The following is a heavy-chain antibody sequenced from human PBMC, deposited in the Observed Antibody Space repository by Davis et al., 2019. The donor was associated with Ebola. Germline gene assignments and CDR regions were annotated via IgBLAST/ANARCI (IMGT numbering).Heavy chain of an antibody. J-gene: IGHJ5*02. Sequence: AASVKVSCKASGYTFTGYYMHWVRQAPGQGLEWMGIINPSGGSTSYAQKFQGRVTMTTDTSTSTAYMELRSLRSDDTAVYYCARVLLWFGRFDPWGQGTLVTVSS. V-gene: IGHV1-46*01. D-gene: IGHD3-10*01. CDR2: INPSGGST. CDR1: GYTFTGYY. CDR3: ARVLLWFGRFDP.